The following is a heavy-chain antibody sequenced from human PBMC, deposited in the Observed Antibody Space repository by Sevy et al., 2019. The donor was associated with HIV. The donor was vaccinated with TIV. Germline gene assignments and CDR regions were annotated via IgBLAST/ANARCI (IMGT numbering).Heavy chain of an antibody. V-gene: IGHV4-30-4*01. J-gene: IGHJ4*02. D-gene: IGHD5-12*01. CDR2: IHYTGGT. CDR1: GGSLSSSDSY. CDR3: ANKRGYSHGPFDY. Sequence: SETLSLTCTVSGGSLSSSDSYWSWIRQPPGKGLEWLGYIHYTGGTYYNPFLESRVAMSVDTSEEQCSLRLSFLTAADTALYSCANKRGYSHGPFDYWGQGILVTVSS.